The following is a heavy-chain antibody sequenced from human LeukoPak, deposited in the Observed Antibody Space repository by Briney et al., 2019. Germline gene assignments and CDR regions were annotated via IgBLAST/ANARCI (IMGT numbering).Heavy chain of an antibody. V-gene: IGHV3-48*03. J-gene: IGHJ4*02. CDR3: ARATWGIDSSGFLDY. CDR2: ISSSGSTI. Sequence: PGGSLRLSCAASGFTFSTYEMDWIRQAPGKGLEWVAYISSSGSTIYYADSVKGRFTISRDNAKKSLYLQMNSLRAEDTAVYYCARATWGIDSSGFLDYWGQGTLVTVSS. D-gene: IGHD3-22*01. CDR1: GFTFSTYE.